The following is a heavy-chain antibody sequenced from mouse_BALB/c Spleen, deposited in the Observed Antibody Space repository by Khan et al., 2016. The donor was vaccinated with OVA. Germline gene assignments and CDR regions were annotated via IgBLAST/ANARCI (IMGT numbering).Heavy chain of an antibody. CDR1: GDSITNGY. CDR2: ISYSGST. J-gene: IGHJ3*01. V-gene: IGHV3-8*02. D-gene: IGHD2-12*01. Sequence: EVPLQESGPSLVKPSQTLSLTCSVTGDSITNGYSNWIRKFPGNKLEYMGYISYSGSTYYNPSLKRRISITRDTSNNQSHLQLNYVTTEETATNYGARGNDPFVYWGQGTLVTVSA. CDR3: ARGNDPFVY.